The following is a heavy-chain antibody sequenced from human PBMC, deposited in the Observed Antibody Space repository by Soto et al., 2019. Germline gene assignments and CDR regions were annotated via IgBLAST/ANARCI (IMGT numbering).Heavy chain of an antibody. CDR2: ISGGGGST. Sequence: LRLSCAASGFSFNIFAMNWVRQAPGKGLEWVSGISGGGGSTYYADSVKGRFTISRDNSNNTLYLQMNSLRAEDTAVYYCAKDPTSYDSSAQFDSWGQGTLVTVSS. V-gene: IGHV3-23*01. J-gene: IGHJ4*02. CDR1: GFSFNIFA. D-gene: IGHD3-22*01. CDR3: AKDPTSYDSSAQFDS.